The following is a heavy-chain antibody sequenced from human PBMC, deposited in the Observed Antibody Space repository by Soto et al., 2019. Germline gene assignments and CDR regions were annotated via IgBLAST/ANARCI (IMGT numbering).Heavy chain of an antibody. CDR2: ISGSGGST. V-gene: IGHV3-23*01. CDR1: GFTFSSYA. D-gene: IGHD3-10*01. Sequence: GSLRLSCAASGFTFSSYAMSWVRQAPGKGLEWVSAISGSGGSTYYADSVKGRFTISRDNSKNTLYLQMNSLRAEDTAVYYCARSAYYYGSGSLRRAFDIWGQGTMVT. J-gene: IGHJ3*02. CDR3: ARSAYYYGSGSLRRAFDI.